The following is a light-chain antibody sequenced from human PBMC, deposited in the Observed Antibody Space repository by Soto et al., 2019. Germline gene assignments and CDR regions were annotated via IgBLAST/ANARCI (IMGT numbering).Light chain of an antibody. J-gene: IGLJ1*01. CDR2: DVT. V-gene: IGLV2-14*01. CDR1: SSDVGGYNY. Sequence: LTQPASVSGSPGQSITISCTGTSSDVGGYNYVSWYQQHPVKAPKLMIYDVTNRPSGVSDRFSGSKSGNTASLTISGLQAEDEADYYCSSYTSSITPYVFGTGTKVTVL. CDR3: SSYTSSITPYV.